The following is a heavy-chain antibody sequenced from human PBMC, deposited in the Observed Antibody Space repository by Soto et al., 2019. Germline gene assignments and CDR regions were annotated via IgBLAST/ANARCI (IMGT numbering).Heavy chain of an antibody. J-gene: IGHJ6*02. CDR1: GVMFTSYA. Sequence: GGSLRLSCGGAGVMFTSYAMGLVRQSPGTGLQWXSTIXXXGXSXXXAXXXXSRFTISRDNSKTTFYLQMNSLRAEDTAIYFCANLDTWSPRPMDVWGQGATVTVSS. V-gene: IGHV3-23*01. CDR3: ANLDTWSPRPMDV. D-gene: IGHD3-3*01. CDR2: IXXXGXSX.